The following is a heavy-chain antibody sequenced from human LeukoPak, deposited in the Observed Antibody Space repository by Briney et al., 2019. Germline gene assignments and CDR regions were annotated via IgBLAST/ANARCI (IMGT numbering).Heavy chain of an antibody. CDR2: IDHSGST. Sequence: SETLSLTCTVSGYSISSGYYWGWIRQPPGKGLEWTGSIDHSGSTYYNPSLKSRITISLDTSRNQFSLKLNSVTAADTAVYYCAKSNGYGLIDIWGQGTMVTVSS. D-gene: IGHD3-22*01. V-gene: IGHV4-38-2*02. CDR1: GYSISSGYY. CDR3: AKSNGYGLIDI. J-gene: IGHJ3*02.